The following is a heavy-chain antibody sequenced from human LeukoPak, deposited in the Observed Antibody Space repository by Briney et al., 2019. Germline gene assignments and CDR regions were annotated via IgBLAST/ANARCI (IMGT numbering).Heavy chain of an antibody. CDR3: AKDSLLYGHYGKFDP. J-gene: IGHJ5*02. D-gene: IGHD4-17*01. Sequence: PGGSLRLSCAASGFTFDDYAMHWVRQAPGKGLEWVSLISGDGGSTYYADSVKGRFTISRDNSKNSLYLQMNSLRTEDTALYYCAKDSLLYGHYGKFDPWGQGTLVTVSS. CDR2: ISGDGGST. V-gene: IGHV3-43*02. CDR1: GFTFDDYA.